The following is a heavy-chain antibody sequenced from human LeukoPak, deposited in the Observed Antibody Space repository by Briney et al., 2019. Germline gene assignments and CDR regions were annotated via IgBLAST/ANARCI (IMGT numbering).Heavy chain of an antibody. Sequence: PSETLSLTCAVYGGSFSGYYWSWIRQPPGKGLEWIGEINHSGSTNYNPSLESRVTISVDTSKNQFSLKLSSVTAADTAVYYCASGPTVANFDYWGQGTLVTVSS. V-gene: IGHV4-34*01. J-gene: IGHJ4*02. CDR1: GGSFSGYY. D-gene: IGHD4-17*01. CDR3: ASGPTVANFDY. CDR2: INHSGST.